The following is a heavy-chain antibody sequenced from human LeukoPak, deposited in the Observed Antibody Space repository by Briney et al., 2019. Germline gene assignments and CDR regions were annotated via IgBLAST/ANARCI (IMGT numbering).Heavy chain of an antibody. CDR1: GFTFTNAW. Sequence: GGSLRLSCVASGFTFTNAWMSWVRQAPGKGLEWVGRIKSKTDGGTTDYAVPVKGRSTISRDDSKNTLYLQMNSLITGDTAVYFCATEYYGSFNYWGQGTLVTVSS. CDR3: ATEYYGSFNY. J-gene: IGHJ4*02. D-gene: IGHD3-10*01. CDR2: IKSKTDGGTT. V-gene: IGHV3-15*01.